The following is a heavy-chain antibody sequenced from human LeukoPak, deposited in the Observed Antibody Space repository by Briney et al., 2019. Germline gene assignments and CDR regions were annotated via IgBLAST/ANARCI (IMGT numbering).Heavy chain of an antibody. CDR1: GGSISSYY. D-gene: IGHD3-9*01. V-gene: IGHV4-4*09. J-gene: IGHJ4*02. CDR3: ARSLTGYQWVDY. CDR2: IYTSGST. Sequence: KPSETLSLTCTVSGGSISSYYWSWIRQPPGKGLEWIGYIYTSGSTNYNPSLKSRVTISVDTSKNQFSLKLSSVTAADTAVYYCARSLTGYQWVDYWGQGTLVTVSS.